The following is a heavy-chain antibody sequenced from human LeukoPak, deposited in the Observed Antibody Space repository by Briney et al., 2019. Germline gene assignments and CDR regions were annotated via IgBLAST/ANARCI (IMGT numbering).Heavy chain of an antibody. V-gene: IGHV3-30*04. Sequence: GGSLRLSCAASGFTFSSYAMHWVRQAPGKGLEWVAVISYDGSNKYYADSVKGRFTISRDNSKNTLYLQMNSLRAEDTAVYYCASVVGDFDYWGQGTLVTVSS. CDR3: ASVVGDFDY. CDR1: GFTFSSYA. J-gene: IGHJ4*02. CDR2: ISYDGSNK. D-gene: IGHD1-26*01.